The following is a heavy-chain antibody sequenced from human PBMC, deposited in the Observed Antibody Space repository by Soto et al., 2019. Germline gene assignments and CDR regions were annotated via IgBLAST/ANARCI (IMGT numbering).Heavy chain of an antibody. Sequence: RGGCRSCKKKPPGKGLEWIGYIYYSGSTNYNPSLKSRVTISVDTSKNQFSLKLSSVTAADTAVYYCAESYLGYYYGMDVWGQGTTVTV. V-gene: IGHV4-61*08. D-gene: IGHD1-26*01. CDR2: IYYSGST. J-gene: IGHJ6*02. CDR1: RGGC. CDR3: AESYLGYYYGMDV.